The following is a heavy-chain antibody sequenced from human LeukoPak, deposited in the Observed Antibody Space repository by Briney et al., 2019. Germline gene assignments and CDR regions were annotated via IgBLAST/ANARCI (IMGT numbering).Heavy chain of an antibody. Sequence: SETLSLTCTVSGGSISSYYWSWIRQPPGKGLEWIGYIYYSGNTNYSPSLKSRVTISADTSRDRSSLKLSSVTAADTAVYYCASVSAPYGSYYYYYMDVWGKGTTVTVSS. CDR2: IYYSGNT. V-gene: IGHV4-59*12. J-gene: IGHJ6*03. CDR3: ASVSAPYGSYYYYYMDV. CDR1: GGSISSYY. D-gene: IGHD2-15*01.